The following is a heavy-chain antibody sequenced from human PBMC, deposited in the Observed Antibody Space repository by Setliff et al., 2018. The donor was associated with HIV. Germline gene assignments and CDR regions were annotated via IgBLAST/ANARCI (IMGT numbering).Heavy chain of an antibody. CDR2: IYPGDSDT. V-gene: IGHV5-51*01. CDR3: ARGVSSVSCRSTSCYYYYGMDV. CDR1: GYSFTKYW. J-gene: IGHJ6*02. D-gene: IGHD2-2*01. Sequence: GESLKISCQASGYSFTKYWIGWVRQVPGKGLEWMGIIYPGDSDTRYSPSFQGQVNISADKSISIAYLQWSSLKASDTAMYYCARGVSSVSCRSTSCYYYYGMDVWGQGTTVTVSS.